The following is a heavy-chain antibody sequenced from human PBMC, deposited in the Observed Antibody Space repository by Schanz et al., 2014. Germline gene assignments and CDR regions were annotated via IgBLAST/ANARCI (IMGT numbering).Heavy chain of an antibody. CDR2: ISSDGSKK. CDR3: AKDRGDGYSNRIFQY. CDR1: GFNFANHA. D-gene: IGHD2-15*01. J-gene: IGHJ4*02. Sequence: QVQLVESGGGVVQPERSLRLSCAASGFNFANHAIHWVRQGQGNGLQWVAVISSDGSKKLYAESVKGRFTISRDNAKNTFYLHMNSLRNEDTAVYFCAKDRGDGYSNRIFQYWGLGTLVTVSS. V-gene: IGHV3-30*18.